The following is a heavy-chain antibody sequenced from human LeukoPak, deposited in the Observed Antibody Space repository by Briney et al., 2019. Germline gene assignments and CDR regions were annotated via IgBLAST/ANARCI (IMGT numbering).Heavy chain of an antibody. V-gene: IGHV1-18*01. J-gene: IGHJ6*03. D-gene: IGHD2-15*01. CDR3: ARLAPCSGGSCYYYYYYMDV. Sequence: ASVKVSCKASGYTFTSYGISWVRQAPGQGLEWMGWISAYNGNTNYAQKLQGRVTMTTDTSTSTAYMELRSLRSDDTAVYYCARLAPCSGGSCYYYYYYMDVWGKGTTVTISS. CDR1: GYTFTSYG. CDR2: ISAYNGNT.